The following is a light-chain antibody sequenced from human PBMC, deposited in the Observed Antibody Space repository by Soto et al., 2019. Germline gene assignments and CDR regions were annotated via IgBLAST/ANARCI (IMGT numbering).Light chain of an antibody. V-gene: IGLV1-44*01. J-gene: IGLJ2*01. Sequence: QLVLTQPPSASGTPGQRVTISCSGSSSNIGTNIVNWYQHLPGTAPKLLIYNNNQRPSGVPDRISGSKSGTSASLAISGLQSEDEADYYCAVWDVSLSAVVFGGGTKLTVL. CDR3: AVWDVSLSAVV. CDR2: NNN. CDR1: SSNIGTNI.